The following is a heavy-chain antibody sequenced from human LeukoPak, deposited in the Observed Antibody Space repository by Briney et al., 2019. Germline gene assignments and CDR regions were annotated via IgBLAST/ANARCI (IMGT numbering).Heavy chain of an antibody. CDR1: GFTFSSYA. J-gene: IGHJ6*03. Sequence: GGSLRLSCAASGFTFSSYAMSWVRQAPGKGLEWVSAISGSGGSTYYADSVKGRFTISRDNSKNTLYLQMNGLRAEDTAVYYCAKDSEWFGTFRGYYYMDVWGKGTTVTVSS. CDR3: AKDSEWFGTFRGYYYMDV. D-gene: IGHD3-10*01. V-gene: IGHV3-23*01. CDR2: ISGSGGST.